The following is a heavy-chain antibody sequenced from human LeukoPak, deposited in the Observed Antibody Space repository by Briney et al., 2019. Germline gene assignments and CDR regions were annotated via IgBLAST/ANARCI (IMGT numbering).Heavy chain of an antibody. J-gene: IGHJ6*03. V-gene: IGHV3-21*01. D-gene: IGHD5-12*01. Sequence: GGSLRLSCAASGFTFSTYSLNWVRQAPRKGLEWVSFISSSSSYIHYADSVRGRFTVSRDNAKNSLYLQMNSLRAEDTAVYYCARERGYDDDYYYYTMDVWGKGTTVTVSS. CDR1: GFTFSTYS. CDR3: ARERGYDDDYYYYTMDV. CDR2: ISSSSSYI.